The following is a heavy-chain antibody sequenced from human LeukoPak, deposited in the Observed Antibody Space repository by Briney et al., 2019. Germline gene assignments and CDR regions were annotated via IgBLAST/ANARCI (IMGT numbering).Heavy chain of an antibody. CDR1: GFTFDDYA. V-gene: IGHV3-43*02. CDR3: AKCPSGWYMDY. Sequence: PGGSLRLSCAASGFTFDDYAMHWVRQAPGKGLEWVSLISGDGGSTYYADSVKGRFTISRDNSKNTLYLQMNSLRAEDTAVYYCAKCPSGWYMDYWGQGTLVTVSS. J-gene: IGHJ4*02. D-gene: IGHD6-19*01. CDR2: ISGDGGST.